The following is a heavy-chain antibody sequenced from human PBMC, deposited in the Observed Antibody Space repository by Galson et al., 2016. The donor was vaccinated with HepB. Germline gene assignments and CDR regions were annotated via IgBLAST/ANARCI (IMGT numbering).Heavy chain of an antibody. Sequence: CAISGDSVSSNSASWNFIRQSPSRGLEWLGRTYYRSKWYNDYAVSVRSRITINPDTYKNQFSLKLNSVTPEDTAVYYCARGISEQLKPSAYYYYVDVWGKGTTVTVSS. CDR3: ARGISEQLKPSAYYYYVDV. CDR2: TYYRSKWYN. CDR1: GDSVSSNSAS. D-gene: IGHD1-1*01. J-gene: IGHJ6*03. V-gene: IGHV6-1*01.